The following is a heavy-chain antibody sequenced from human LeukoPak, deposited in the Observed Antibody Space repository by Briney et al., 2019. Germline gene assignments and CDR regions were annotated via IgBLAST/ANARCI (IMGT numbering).Heavy chain of an antibody. Sequence: ASVKVSCKASGYTFTGYFIHWVRQAPGQGLEWMGWINPNNGGTNYAQKFQGRVTMTRDTSISTAYMELSSLRSEDTAVYYCARTMGSWTGYFQHWGQGTLVTVSS. D-gene: IGHD3/OR15-3a*01. CDR2: INPNNGGT. V-gene: IGHV1-2*02. CDR3: ARTMGSWTGYFQH. CDR1: GYTFTGYF. J-gene: IGHJ1*01.